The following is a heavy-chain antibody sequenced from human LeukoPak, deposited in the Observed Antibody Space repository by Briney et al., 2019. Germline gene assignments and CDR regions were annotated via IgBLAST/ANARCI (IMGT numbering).Heavy chain of an antibody. D-gene: IGHD6-6*01. Sequence: GASVKVSCKASGYTFTSYGISWVRQAPGQGVEWMGWISAYNGNTNYAQKLQGRVTMTTDTSTSTAYMELRSLRSDDTAVYYCAREGLGIVARGSMDVWGKGTTVTVSS. CDR2: ISAYNGNT. V-gene: IGHV1-18*01. CDR1: GYTFTSYG. CDR3: AREGLGIVARGSMDV. J-gene: IGHJ6*03.